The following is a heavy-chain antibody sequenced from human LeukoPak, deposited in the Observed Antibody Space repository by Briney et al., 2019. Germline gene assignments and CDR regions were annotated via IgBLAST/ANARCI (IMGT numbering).Heavy chain of an antibody. CDR1: ASTFPNAW. CDR3: ARGLWHYDAFDA. Sequence: PGGTLRHSRAASASTFPNAWLNWVREAPGKGLKAFGRIKSKSDGGTTDYAAPVKCRFAISRDDPKITLYLQMNSLTTEATAVYYCARGLWHYDAFDASGQGTMVNVSS. D-gene: IGHD2/OR15-2a*01. V-gene: IGHV3-15*01. CDR2: IKSKSDGGTT. J-gene: IGHJ3*01.